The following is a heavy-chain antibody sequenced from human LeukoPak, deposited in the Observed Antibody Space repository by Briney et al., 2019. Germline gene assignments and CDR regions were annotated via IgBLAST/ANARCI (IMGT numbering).Heavy chain of an antibody. CDR2: IYSGGST. CDR1: GFTVSSNY. V-gene: IGHV3-53*01. J-gene: IGHJ4*02. D-gene: IGHD3-22*01. Sequence: GGSRRLSCAASGFTVSSNYMSWVRQAPGKGLEWVSVIYSGGSTYYADSVKGRFTISRDNSKNTLYLQMNSLRAEDTAVYYCARDGGTYYYDSSGYYPQGYFDYWGQGTLVTVSS. CDR3: ARDGGTYYYDSSGYYPQGYFDY.